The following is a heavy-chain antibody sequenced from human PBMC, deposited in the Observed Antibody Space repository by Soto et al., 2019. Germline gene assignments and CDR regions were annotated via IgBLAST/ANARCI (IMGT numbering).Heavy chain of an antibody. CDR1: GFTFSGYW. V-gene: IGHV3-7*03. CDR2: IKHDGSVQ. D-gene: IGHD4-4*01. Sequence: QLVESGGGLVQPGGSLRLSCEASGFTFSGYWMSWVRQAPGKGLEWVADIKHDGSVQYYVDSVKGRFTISRDNAKKLLYLQMNGLRAEDTALYYSARAPYSNAWYRFDLWGQGTQVTVSS. CDR3: ARAPYSNAWYRFDL. J-gene: IGHJ4*02.